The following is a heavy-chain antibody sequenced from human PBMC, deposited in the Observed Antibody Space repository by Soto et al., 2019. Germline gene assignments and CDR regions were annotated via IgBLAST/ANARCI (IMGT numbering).Heavy chain of an antibody. J-gene: IGHJ6*02. D-gene: IGHD2-21*02. V-gene: IGHV4-39*07. CDR1: GDSIISSDFY. Sequence: PSETLSLTCTVSGDSIISSDFYWGWVRQPPGKGLEWIGGIFYLGSSYYNPSLKSRVTMSVDTSKNQFSLRLRSVTAADTAVYYCVSVAVETAIVPAPWLVWGRGTMVTVS. CDR2: IFYLGSS. CDR3: VSVAVETAIVPAPWLV.